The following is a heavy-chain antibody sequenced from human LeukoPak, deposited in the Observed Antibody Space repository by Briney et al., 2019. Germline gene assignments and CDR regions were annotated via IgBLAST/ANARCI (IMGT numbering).Heavy chain of an antibody. CDR3: AKVTMVRGGAGYYGMDV. V-gene: IGHV3-23*01. D-gene: IGHD3-10*01. Sequence: GGSLRLSCVASGFTFSSYAMSWVRQAPGKGLEWVSAISGSGGSTYYADSVKGRFTISRDNSKNTLYLQMNSLRAEDTAVYYCAKVTMVRGGAGYYGMDVWGQGTTVTVSS. J-gene: IGHJ6*02. CDR1: GFTFSSYA. CDR2: ISGSGGST.